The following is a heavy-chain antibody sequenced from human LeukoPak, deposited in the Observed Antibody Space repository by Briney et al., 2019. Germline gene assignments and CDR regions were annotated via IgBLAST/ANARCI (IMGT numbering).Heavy chain of an antibody. D-gene: IGHD6-13*01. CDR2: IYYSGST. V-gene: IGHV4-59*12. J-gene: IGHJ4*02. Sequence: SETLSLTCTVSGGSISSYYWSWIRQPPGKGLEWIGYIYYSGSTNYNPSLKSRVTISVDTSKNQFSLKLSYVTAADTAVYYCARVGRKAAADYWGQGTLVTVSS. CDR3: ARVGRKAAADY. CDR1: GGSISSYY.